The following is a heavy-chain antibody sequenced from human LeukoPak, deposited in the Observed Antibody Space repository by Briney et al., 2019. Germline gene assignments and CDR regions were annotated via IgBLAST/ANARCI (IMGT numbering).Heavy chain of an antibody. J-gene: IGHJ4*02. V-gene: IGHV3-74*01. D-gene: IGHD6-19*01. CDR2: INSDGSST. CDR1: GFTFSSYW. CDR3: ARLGYSSGWYQFKGY. Sequence: PGGSLRLSCAASGFTFSSYWMHWVRQAPGKGLVWVSRINSDGSSTSYADSVKGRFTISRGNAKNTLYLQMNSLRAEDTAVYYCARLGYSSGWYQFKGYWGQGTLATVSS.